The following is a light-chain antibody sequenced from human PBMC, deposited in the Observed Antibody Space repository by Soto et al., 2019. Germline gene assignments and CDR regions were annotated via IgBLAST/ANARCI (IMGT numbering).Light chain of an antibody. V-gene: IGKV1-33*01. CDR3: QQYDNHPPT. J-gene: IGKJ2*01. Sequence: DIQMTQSPSSLSASVGDRVTITCQASQDISNYLNWYQQKPGKAPKLLIYDTSNLETGVPSRFSGSGSGTDFTFTIISLQPEDIATYYCQQYDNHPPTFGQGTKLEIK. CDR1: QDISNY. CDR2: DTS.